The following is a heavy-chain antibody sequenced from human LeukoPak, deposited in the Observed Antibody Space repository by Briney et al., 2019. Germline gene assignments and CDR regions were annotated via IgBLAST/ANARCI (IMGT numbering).Heavy chain of an antibody. D-gene: IGHD3-16*02. J-gene: IGHJ4*02. V-gene: IGHV1-69*13. Sequence: ASVKVSCKASGGTFSSYAISWVRQAPGQGLEWMGGIIPIFGTANYAQKFQGRVTITADESTSTAYMELSSLRSEDTAVYYCARTSYDDVWGSYRLFDYWGQGTLVTVSS. CDR1: GGTFSSYA. CDR2: IIPIFGTA. CDR3: ARTSYDDVWGSYRLFDY.